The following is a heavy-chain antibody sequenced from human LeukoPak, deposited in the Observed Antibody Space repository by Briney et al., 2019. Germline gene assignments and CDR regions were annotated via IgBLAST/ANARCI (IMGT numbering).Heavy chain of an antibody. CDR3: ARSFDWLFHYFDY. CDR1: GGPFSGYY. D-gene: IGHD3-9*01. V-gene: IGHV4-34*01. CDR2: INHSGST. J-gene: IGHJ4*02. Sequence: PSETLSLTCAVYGGPFSGYYWSWIRQPPGKGLEWIGEINHSGSTNYNPSLKSRVTISVDTSKNQFSLKLSSVTAADTAVYYCARSFDWLFHYFDYWGQGTLVTVSS.